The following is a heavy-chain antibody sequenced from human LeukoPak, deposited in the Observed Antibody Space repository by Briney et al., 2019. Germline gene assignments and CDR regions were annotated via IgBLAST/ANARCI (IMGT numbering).Heavy chain of an antibody. V-gene: IGHV3-23*01. J-gene: IGHJ4*02. CDR1: GFTFTSYA. CDR3: ARGVEPLAANTLAY. CDR2: ISGSGDST. D-gene: IGHD1-14*01. Sequence: GGSLRLSCAASGFTFTSYAMSWVRQAPGKGLEWVSSISGSGDSTYYADSVQGRFTISRDNSKNTLYLEMNSLSPDDTAVYYCARGVEPLAANTLAYWGQGTLVTVSS.